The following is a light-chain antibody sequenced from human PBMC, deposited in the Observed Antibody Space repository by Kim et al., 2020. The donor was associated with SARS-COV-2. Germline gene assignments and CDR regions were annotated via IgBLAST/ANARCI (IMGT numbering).Light chain of an antibody. V-gene: IGKV3-15*01. CDR3: QQYNDWPWT. Sequence: EIVMTQSPAILSVSPGERVTLSCRASQSISTNLGWYQQKPGQAPRLLISDASTRATGVPARFSGSGSGTEFTLTISSLQSEDFAVYGCQQYNDWPWTFGQGTKVEI. CDR1: QSISTN. CDR2: DAS. J-gene: IGKJ1*01.